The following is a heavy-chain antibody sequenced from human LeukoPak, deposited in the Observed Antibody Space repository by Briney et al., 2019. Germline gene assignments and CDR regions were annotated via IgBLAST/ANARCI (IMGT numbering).Heavy chain of an antibody. CDR2: IKQDGSEK. CDR1: GFTFSSHW. Sequence: GGSLRLSCAASGFTFSSHWMSWVRQAPGKGLEWVANIKQDGSEKYYVDSVKGRFTISRDNAKNSLYLQMNSLRAEDTAVYYCAKDGGYHLDYWGQGTLVTVSS. J-gene: IGHJ4*02. CDR3: AKDGGYHLDY. V-gene: IGHV3-7*01. D-gene: IGHD2-15*01.